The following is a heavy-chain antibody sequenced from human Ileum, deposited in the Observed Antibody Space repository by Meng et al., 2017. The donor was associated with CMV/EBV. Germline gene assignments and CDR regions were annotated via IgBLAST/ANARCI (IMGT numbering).Heavy chain of an antibody. V-gene: IGHV6-1*01. CDR3: ARNIFEDQMLPFDY. D-gene: IGHD2-2*01. Sequence: QVKLQQSGPGLVKPPQTLSLTCAIPGDSVSSKSVTWNWIRQSPSRGLEWLGRTYYRSKWYNDYAVSVKSQITINPDTSRNHFFLQLSSVSPEDTAVYYCARNIFEDQMLPFDYWGQGTLVTVSS. CDR2: TYYRSKWYN. CDR1: GDSVSSKSVT. J-gene: IGHJ4*02.